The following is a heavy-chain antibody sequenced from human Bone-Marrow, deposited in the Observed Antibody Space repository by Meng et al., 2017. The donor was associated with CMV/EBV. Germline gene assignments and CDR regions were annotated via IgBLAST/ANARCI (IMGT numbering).Heavy chain of an antibody. D-gene: IGHD3-22*01. Sequence: GSLRLSCTVSGGSISGYYWSWIRQPPGKGLEWIGYIYSSGSTISHPSLKSRVTMSVDTSKNQFSLRLSSVTAADTAVYYCARSPLISYYDSSGYYYGTLDYWGQSTLVTVSS. J-gene: IGHJ4*02. CDR3: ARSPLISYYDSSGYYYGTLDY. CDR2: IYSSGST. V-gene: IGHV4-59*13. CDR1: GGSISGYY.